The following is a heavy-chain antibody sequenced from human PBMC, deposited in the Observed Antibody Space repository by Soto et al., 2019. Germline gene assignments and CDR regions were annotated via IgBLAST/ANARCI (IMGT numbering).Heavy chain of an antibody. Sequence: GESLKISCQGSGYRLVKYWIAWVRQRPGKGLEWMGMIYPIDSDTRYSPSFQGQVTISVDKSISTVYLQWTSLRASDTAMYYCATVFVAEGYYLDYWGQGTVVTVSS. CDR2: IYPIDSDT. D-gene: IGHD2-15*01. V-gene: IGHV5-51*01. CDR3: ATVFVAEGYYLDY. CDR1: GYRLVKYW. J-gene: IGHJ4*02.